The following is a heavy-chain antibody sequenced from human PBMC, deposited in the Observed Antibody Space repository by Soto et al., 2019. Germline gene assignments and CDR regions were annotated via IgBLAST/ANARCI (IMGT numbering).Heavy chain of an antibody. CDR2: ISSNGGST. V-gene: IGHV3-64*04. Sequence: GGSLRLSCSASGFTFSSYAMHWVRQAPGKGLEYVSAISSNGGSTYYADSVKGRFTISRDNSKNTLYLQMNSLRAEDTAVYYCAKDAYSSGWYEIYGMDVWGQGTTVTVSS. CDR1: GFTFSSYA. CDR3: AKDAYSSGWYEIYGMDV. D-gene: IGHD6-19*01. J-gene: IGHJ6*02.